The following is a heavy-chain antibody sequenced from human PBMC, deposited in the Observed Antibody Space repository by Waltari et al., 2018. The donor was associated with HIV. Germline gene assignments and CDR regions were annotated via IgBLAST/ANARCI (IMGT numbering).Heavy chain of an antibody. CDR1: EFTFKNFA. Sequence: QVQLVESGGGVVQPGRSLGPSCAASEFTFKNFAMNWVRQAPGKGLEWVGNIYYDGSKKFYGDSVRGRFTISRDNSKQILYLQMNSLRVEDTALYYCARDYNYAPDYWGQGTLVVVSS. J-gene: IGHJ4*02. CDR3: ARDYNYAPDY. CDR2: IYYDGSKK. V-gene: IGHV3-33*01. D-gene: IGHD5-18*01.